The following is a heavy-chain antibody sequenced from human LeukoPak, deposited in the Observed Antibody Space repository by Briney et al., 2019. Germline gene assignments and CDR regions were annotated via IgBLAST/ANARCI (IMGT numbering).Heavy chain of an antibody. D-gene: IGHD2-15*01. J-gene: IGHJ4*02. CDR3: ARDRGWPAIHFDL. CDR2: INSDGSSI. V-gene: IGHV3-74*01. CDR1: GFTFSSHW. Sequence: GGSLRLSCAASGFTFSSHWMHWVRQAPVKGLVWVSRINSDGSSISYADSVKGRFTISRDNAKNTLYPQMNSLRAEDTAVYYCARDRGWPAIHFDLWGQGTLVTVSS.